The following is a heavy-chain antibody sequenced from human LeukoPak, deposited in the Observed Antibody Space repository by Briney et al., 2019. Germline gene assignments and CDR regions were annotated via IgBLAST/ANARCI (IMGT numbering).Heavy chain of an antibody. CDR1: GGSISSSNW. Sequence: SGTLSLTCAVSGGSISSSNWWSWVRQPPGKGLEWIGEIYHSGSTNYNPSLKSRVTISVDKSKNQFSLKLSSVTAADTAVYYCARESYGDSSYYYYGRDVGGKGPRVTVS. D-gene: IGHD4-17*01. CDR2: IYHSGST. J-gene: IGHJ6*04. CDR3: ARESYGDSSYYYYGRDV. V-gene: IGHV4-4*02.